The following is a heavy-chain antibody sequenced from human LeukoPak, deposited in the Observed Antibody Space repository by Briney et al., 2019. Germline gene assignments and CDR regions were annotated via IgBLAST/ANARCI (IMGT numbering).Heavy chain of an antibody. D-gene: IGHD2-15*01. CDR3: ARGFRACSGGSCYSPGY. Sequence: ASVKVSCKVSGYTLTELSMHWVRQAPGKGLEWMGGFDPEDGETIYAQKFQGRVTMTEDTSTDTAYMELSSLRSEDTAVYYCARGFRACSGGSCYSPGYWGQGTLVTVSS. CDR2: FDPEDGET. V-gene: IGHV1-24*01. CDR1: GYTLTELS. J-gene: IGHJ4*02.